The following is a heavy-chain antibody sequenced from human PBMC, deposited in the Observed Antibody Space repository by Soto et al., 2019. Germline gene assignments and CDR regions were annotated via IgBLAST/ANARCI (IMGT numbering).Heavy chain of an antibody. CDR1: GGSISSYY. Sequence: SETLSLTCTVSGGSISSYYWSWIRQPPGKGLEWIGYIYYSGSTNYNPSLKSRVTISVDTSKNQFSLKLSSVTAADTAVYYCARHRYSYGVYYFDYWGQGTLVTASS. J-gene: IGHJ4*02. CDR2: IYYSGST. D-gene: IGHD5-18*01. V-gene: IGHV4-59*08. CDR3: ARHRYSYGVYYFDY.